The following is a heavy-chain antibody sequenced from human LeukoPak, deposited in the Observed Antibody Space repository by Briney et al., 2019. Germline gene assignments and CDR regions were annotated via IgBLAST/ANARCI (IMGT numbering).Heavy chain of an antibody. CDR3: ARVEPGCSSTSCSYYYYYYMDV. V-gene: IGHV4-30-2*01. CDR2: IYHSGST. Sequence: PSETLSLTCTVSGGSISSGGYYWSWIRQPPGKGLEWIGYIYHSGSTYYNPSLKSRVTISVDRSKNQFSLKLSSVTAADTAVYYCARVEPGCSSTSCSYYYYYYMDVWGKGTTVTVSS. J-gene: IGHJ6*03. CDR1: GGSISSGGYY. D-gene: IGHD2-2*01.